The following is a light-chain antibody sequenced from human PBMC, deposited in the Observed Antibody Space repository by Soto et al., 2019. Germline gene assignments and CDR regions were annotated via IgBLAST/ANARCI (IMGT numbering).Light chain of an antibody. Sequence: EIVMTQSPATLSVSSGERATLSCRATQSISINVAWYQHKPGQAPRLLIYDASTRATGIPARFSGGGSGTEFSITISSLQSEDFAVYSCQHYDTWPWTFGQGTKVEIK. CDR2: DAS. CDR3: QHYDTWPWT. CDR1: QSISIN. V-gene: IGKV3-15*01. J-gene: IGKJ1*01.